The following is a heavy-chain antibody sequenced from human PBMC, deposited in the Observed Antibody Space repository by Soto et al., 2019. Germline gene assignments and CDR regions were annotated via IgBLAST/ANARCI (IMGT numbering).Heavy chain of an antibody. CDR1: GFSLSTSGVG. V-gene: IGHV2-5*02. J-gene: IGHJ5*02. D-gene: IGHD2-2*01. CDR3: AHPGLHCSSTSCYLNWFDP. Sequence: SGPTLVNPTQTLTLTCTFSGFSLSTSGVGVGWIRQPPGKALEWLALIYWDDDKRYSPSLKSRLTITKDTSKNQVVLTMTNMDPVDTATYYCAHPGLHCSSTSCYLNWFDPWGQGTLVTVSS. CDR2: IYWDDDK.